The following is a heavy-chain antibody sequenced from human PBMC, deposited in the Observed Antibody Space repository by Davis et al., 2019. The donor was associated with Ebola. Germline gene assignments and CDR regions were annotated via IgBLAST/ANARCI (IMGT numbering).Heavy chain of an antibody. CDR3: AKEGSGRLWYYPGS. J-gene: IGHJ5*02. CDR2: ISGNGDIT. Sequence: GESLKISCAASGFTFSNYWMSWVRQAPGKGLEWVSDISGNGDITHYTDSVKGRFSISRDNSKNTPYLQMNNLRVEDTAVYYCAKEGSGRLWYYPGSWGQGTLVTVSS. V-gene: IGHV3-23*01. CDR1: GFTFSNYW. D-gene: IGHD2-15*01.